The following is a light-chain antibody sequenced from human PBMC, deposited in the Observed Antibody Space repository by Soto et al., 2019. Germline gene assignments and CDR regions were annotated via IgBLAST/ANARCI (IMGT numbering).Light chain of an antibody. J-gene: IGKJ1*01. CDR1: QSVSSNT. CDR3: QQRSNQLT. Sequence: ETVLTQSPGTLSLSPGEIATLSCRASQSVSSNTLAWYQQKPGQAPKLLMYDASNRATGIPARFSGSGSGTDFTLTISSLEPEDFAVYYCQQRSNQLTFGQGTKVDIK. V-gene: IGKV3D-20*02. CDR2: DAS.